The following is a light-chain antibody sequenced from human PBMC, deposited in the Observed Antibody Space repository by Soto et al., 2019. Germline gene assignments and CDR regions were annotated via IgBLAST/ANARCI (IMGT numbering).Light chain of an antibody. J-gene: IGKJ4*01. CDR1: QSFYSSY. V-gene: IGKV3D-15*01. CDR2: GAS. Sequence: IVLTQSPVTLSFAPGEIATLSCMSSQSFYSSYLAWYQHTPCQAPKLLIYGASSRATGIPDRFSGSGSGTEFTLTISSLQSEDFALYYCQQYNNWPLTFGGGTKVHIK. CDR3: QQYNNWPLT.